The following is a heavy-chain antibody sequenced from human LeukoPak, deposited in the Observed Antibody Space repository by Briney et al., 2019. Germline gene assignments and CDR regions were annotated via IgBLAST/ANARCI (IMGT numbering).Heavy chain of an antibody. CDR3: VMLFMGSTNWPDY. CDR2: ISRSGSST. D-gene: IGHD6-13*01. V-gene: IGHV3-23*01. Sequence: GGSLRLSCAASGFTFSAYAMSWVRQAPGKGLEWVSAISRSGSSTDYVDSVKGRFTISRDNSKNTLYLQMNCLRAEDTAVYYCVMLFMGSTNWPDYWGQGTLVTVSS. CDR1: GFTFSAYA. J-gene: IGHJ4*02.